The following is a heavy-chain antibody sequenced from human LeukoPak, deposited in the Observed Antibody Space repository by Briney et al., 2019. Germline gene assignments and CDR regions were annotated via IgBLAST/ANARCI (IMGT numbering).Heavy chain of an antibody. CDR3: AKAPSDILTGYSPFDY. CDR2: ISGSGGST. D-gene: IGHD3-9*01. Sequence: PGGSLRLSCAASGFTFSSYAMSWVRQAPGKGLEWVSAISGSGGSTYYADSVKGRFTISRDNSKNTLYLQMNSLRAEDTAVYYCAKAPSDILTGYSPFDYWGQGTLVTVSS. J-gene: IGHJ4*02. CDR1: GFTFSSYA. V-gene: IGHV3-23*01.